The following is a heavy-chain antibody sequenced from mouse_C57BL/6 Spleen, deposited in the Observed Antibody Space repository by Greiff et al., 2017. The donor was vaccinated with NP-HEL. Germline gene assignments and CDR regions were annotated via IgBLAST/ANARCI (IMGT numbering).Heavy chain of an antibody. CDR1: GYTFTDYA. CDR2: ISTYYGDA. V-gene: IGHV1-67*01. Sequence: VQLLQSGPELVRPGVSVKISCKASGYTFTDYAMYWVKQSPAKSLEWVAVISTYYGDACYNHKFKDKATMTVDKSANTAYMELARLTSEDSAVYYCARRGYDYDALWYFDVWGKGTTVTVSS. D-gene: IGHD2-4*01. CDR3: ARRGYDYDALWYFDV. J-gene: IGHJ1*03.